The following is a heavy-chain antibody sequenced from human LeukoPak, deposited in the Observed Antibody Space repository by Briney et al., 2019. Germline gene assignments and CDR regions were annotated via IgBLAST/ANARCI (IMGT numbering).Heavy chain of an antibody. CDR1: GYPISSGYF. CDR2: IFHSGYT. CDR3: ARETEKQWQY. V-gene: IGHV4-38-2*02. J-gene: IGHJ3*01. D-gene: IGHD6-19*01. Sequence: SETLSLTCTVSGYPISSGYFWGWIRQPPGKGLEYIGSIFHSGYTFYDPSLKSRLTLSVDTSKNQFSLRLSSVTAADTAVCYCARETEKQWQYWGQGTMVTVSS.